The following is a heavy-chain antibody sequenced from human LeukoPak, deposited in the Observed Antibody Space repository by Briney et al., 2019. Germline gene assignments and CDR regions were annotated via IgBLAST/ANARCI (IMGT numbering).Heavy chain of an antibody. CDR1: GFTFSSYG. CDR3: ARESYCSGGSCSAFDY. CDR2: IWYDGSNK. D-gene: IGHD2-15*01. Sequence: GGSLRLSCAASGFTFSSYGMHWVRQAPGKGLEWVAVIWYDGSNKYYADSVKGRFTISRDNSKNTLYLQMNSLRAEATAVYYCARESYCSGGSCSAFDYWGQGTLVTVSS. J-gene: IGHJ4*02. V-gene: IGHV3-33*01.